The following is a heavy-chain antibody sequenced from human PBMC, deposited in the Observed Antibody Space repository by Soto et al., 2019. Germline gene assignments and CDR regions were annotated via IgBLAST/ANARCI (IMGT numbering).Heavy chain of an antibody. CDR2: IYYSGST. J-gene: IGHJ5*02. D-gene: IGHD2-2*01. CDR1: GGSISSGGYY. CDR3: ARAKIGYCSSTSCPANWFDP. Sequence: TLSLTCTVSGGSISSGGYYWSWILQHPGKGLEWIGYIYYSGSTYYNPSLKSRVTISVDTSKNQFSLKLSSVTAADTAVYYCARAKIGYCSSTSCPANWFDPWGQGTLVTVSS. V-gene: IGHV4-31*03.